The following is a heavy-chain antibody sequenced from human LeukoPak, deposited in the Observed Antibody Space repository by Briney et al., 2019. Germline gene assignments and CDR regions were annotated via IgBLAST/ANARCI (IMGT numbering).Heavy chain of an antibody. CDR1: GGSISSYY. J-gene: IGHJ6*02. V-gene: IGHV4-59*01. CDR3: AKTSRYCSSTSCYDYYGMDV. CDR2: IYYSGTT. Sequence: SETLSLTCTVSGGSISSYYWNWIRQPPGKGLEWIGYIYYSGTTNYNPSLKSRVTISVDTSKNQFSLKLSSVTAADTAVYYCAKTSRYCSSTSCYDYYGMDVWGQGTTVTVSS. D-gene: IGHD2-2*01.